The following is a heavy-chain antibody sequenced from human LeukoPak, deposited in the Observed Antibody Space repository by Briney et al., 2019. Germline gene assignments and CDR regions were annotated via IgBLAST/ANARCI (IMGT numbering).Heavy chain of an antibody. D-gene: IGHD6-19*01. CDR2: IYYSGST. CDR3: ARETAVAGISVGY. Sequence: SETLSLTCTVSGGSISSGGYYWSWIRQHPGKGLEWIGYIYYSGSTYYNPSLKSRVTISVDTSKNQFSLKLSSVTAADTAVYYCARETAVAGISVGYWGRGTLVTVSS. V-gene: IGHV4-31*03. CDR1: GGSISSGGYY. J-gene: IGHJ4*02.